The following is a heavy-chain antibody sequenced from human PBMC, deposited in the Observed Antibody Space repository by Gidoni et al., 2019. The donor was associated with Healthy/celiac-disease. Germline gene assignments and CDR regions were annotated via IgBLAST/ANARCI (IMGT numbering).Heavy chain of an antibody. J-gene: IGHJ3*02. CDR1: GYAISSCYY. D-gene: IGHD7-27*01. CDR3: ATWGLLDACDI. V-gene: IGHV4-38-2*01. CDR2: IYPSWST. Sequence: QVQLQESGPGLVKPSETLSLPCAVSGYAISSCYYWGWIRQPPGKGLEWIGSIYPSWSTYYNPSLKSRVTISVDTSKNQFSRKLSAVTAADTAVYYCATWGLLDACDIWGQGTMVTVSS.